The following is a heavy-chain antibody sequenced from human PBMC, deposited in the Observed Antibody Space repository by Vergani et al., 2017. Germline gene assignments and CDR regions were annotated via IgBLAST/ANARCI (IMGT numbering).Heavy chain of an antibody. CDR1: GGSISSGSYY. J-gene: IGHJ5*02. V-gene: IGHV4-61*02. D-gene: IGHD5-18*01. CDR2: IYTSGST. CDR3: ARAPSGYSYGCDWFDP. Sequence: QVQLQESGPGLVKPSQTLSLTCTVSGGSISSGSYYWSWIRQPAGKGLEWIGRIYTSGSTNYNPSLKSRVTISVDTSKNQFSLKLSSVTAADTAVYYCARAPSGYSYGCDWFDPWGQGTLVTVSS.